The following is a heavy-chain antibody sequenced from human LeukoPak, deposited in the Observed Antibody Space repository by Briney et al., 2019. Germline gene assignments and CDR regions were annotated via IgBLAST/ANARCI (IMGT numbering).Heavy chain of an antibody. CDR3: AKDWSYGGNSWKYFGS. V-gene: IGHV3-9*01. CDR2: ISWKSNSV. CDR1: GFTFGDYA. Sequence: PGGSLRLSCAASGFTFGDYAMHWVRQAPGKGLEWVSGISWKSNSVGYADSVKGRFTISRDNAKNSLYLQVNSLRADDTALYYCAKDWSYGGNSWKYFGSWGQGTLVTVSS. J-gene: IGHJ4*02. D-gene: IGHD4-23*01.